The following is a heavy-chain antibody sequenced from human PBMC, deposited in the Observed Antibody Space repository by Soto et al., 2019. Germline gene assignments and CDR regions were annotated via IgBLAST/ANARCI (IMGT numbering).Heavy chain of an antibody. J-gene: IGHJ4*02. CDR2: ISGSGGST. CDR3: AKDQRDYYGSGSYFGY. Sequence: GGSLRHSCAASGFTFSSYAMSWVRQAPGKGLEWVSAISGSGGSTYYADSVKGRFTISRDNSKNTLYLQMNSLRAEDTAVYYCAKDQRDYYGSGSYFGYWGQGTLVTVSS. CDR1: GFTFSSYA. V-gene: IGHV3-23*01. D-gene: IGHD3-10*01.